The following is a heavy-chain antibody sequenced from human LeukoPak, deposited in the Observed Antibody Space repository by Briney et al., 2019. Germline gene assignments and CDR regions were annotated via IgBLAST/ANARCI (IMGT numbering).Heavy chain of an antibody. V-gene: IGHV3-7*01. Sequence: GGSLRLSCAASGFTFSSYWMSWVRQAPGKGLEWVANIKQDGSEKYYVDSVKGRFTISRDNAKSSLYLQMNSLRAEDTAVYYCARVLRFLEWLPSYMDVWGKGTTVTVSS. CDR3: ARVLRFLEWLPSYMDV. J-gene: IGHJ6*04. CDR2: IKQDGSEK. D-gene: IGHD3-3*01. CDR1: GFTFSSYW.